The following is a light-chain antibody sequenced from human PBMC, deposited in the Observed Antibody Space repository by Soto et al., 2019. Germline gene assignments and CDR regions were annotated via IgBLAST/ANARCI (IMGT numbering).Light chain of an antibody. CDR3: AVWDDSLSGYV. V-gene: IGLV1-40*01. Sequence: QAVVTQPPSVSGAPGQRVTISCTGSSSNIGAGYDVHWYQQRPGTAPKLLIYGNKNRPSGVPDRFTGSRSGTSASLAIRGLQSEDEADYYCAVWDDSLSGYVFGGGTKVTVL. CDR1: SSNIGAGYD. J-gene: IGLJ1*01. CDR2: GNK.